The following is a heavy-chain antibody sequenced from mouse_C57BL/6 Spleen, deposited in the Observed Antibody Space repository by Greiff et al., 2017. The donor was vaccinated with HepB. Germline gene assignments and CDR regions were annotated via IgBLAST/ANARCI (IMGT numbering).Heavy chain of an antibody. D-gene: IGHD2-4*01. CDR3: VRQRGYYDYDDWYFDV. CDR2: IRSKSNNYAT. CDR1: GFSFNTYA. V-gene: IGHV10-1*01. Sequence: EVQLVESGGGLVQPKGSLKLSCAASGFSFNTYAMNWVRQAPGKGLEWVARIRSKSNNYATYYADSVKDRFTISRDDSESMLYLQMNNLKTEDTAMYYCVRQRGYYDYDDWYFDVWGTGTTVTVSS. J-gene: IGHJ1*03.